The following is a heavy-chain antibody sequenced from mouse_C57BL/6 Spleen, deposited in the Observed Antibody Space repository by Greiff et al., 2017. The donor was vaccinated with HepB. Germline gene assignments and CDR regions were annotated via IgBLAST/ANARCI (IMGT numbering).Heavy chain of an antibody. CDR3: ASSSYVEDYFDY. V-gene: IGHV5-6*01. J-gene: IGHJ2*01. D-gene: IGHD1-1*01. CDR2: SSSGGSYT. Sequence: DVQLVESGGDLVKPGGSLKLSCAASGFTFSSYGMSWVRPTPDKRLEWVATSSSGGSYTYYPDSVKGRFTISRDNAKNPLYLQMRSMKSEDTAVYYGASSSYVEDYFDYWGQGTTLSV. CDR1: GFTFSSYG.